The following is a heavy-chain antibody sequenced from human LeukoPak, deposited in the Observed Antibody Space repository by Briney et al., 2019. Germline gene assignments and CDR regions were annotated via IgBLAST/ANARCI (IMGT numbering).Heavy chain of an antibody. D-gene: IGHD5-18*01. Sequence: SETLSLTCTVSGGSISSSSYYWGWIRQPPGKGLEWIGSIYYSGSTYYNPSLKSRVTISVDTSKNQFSLRLSSVTAADTAVYYCARGLFGYSYAPWGQGTLVTVSS. CDR2: IYYSGST. CDR1: GGSISSSSYY. V-gene: IGHV4-39*01. J-gene: IGHJ5*02. CDR3: ARGLFGYSYAP.